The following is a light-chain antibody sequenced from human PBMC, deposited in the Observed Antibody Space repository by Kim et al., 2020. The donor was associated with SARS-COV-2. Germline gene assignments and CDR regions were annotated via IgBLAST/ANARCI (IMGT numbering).Light chain of an antibody. V-gene: IGKV3D-15*01. CDR1: QSVSSN. CDR2: GAS. CDR3: QQHNSGPT. J-gene: IGKJ4*01. Sequence: EIVMTQSPATLSVSPGERATLSCRASQSVSSNLAWYQQKPGQAPRLLIYGASSRATGIPARFSGSGSGTEFTLTISSLQSEDFAVYYCQQHNSGPTFGGGTKLDIK.